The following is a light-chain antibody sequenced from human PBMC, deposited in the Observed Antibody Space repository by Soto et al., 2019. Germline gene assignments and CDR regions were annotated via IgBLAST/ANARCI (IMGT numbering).Light chain of an antibody. V-gene: IGKV3-20*01. CDR3: QQYGSSPQT. CDR2: GAS. Sequence: IVLSQSPGTLSLSQGERATLFCRASQSVSSSYLAWYQQKPGQAPRLLIYGASSRATGIPDRFSGSGSGTDFTLTISRLEPEDFAVYYCQQYGSSPQTFGQGTKVDI. CDR1: QSVSSSY. J-gene: IGKJ1*01.